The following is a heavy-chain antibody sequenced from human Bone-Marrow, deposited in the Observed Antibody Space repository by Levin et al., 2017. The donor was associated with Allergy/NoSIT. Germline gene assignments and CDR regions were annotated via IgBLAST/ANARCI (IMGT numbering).Heavy chain of an antibody. CDR2: IKSKTSGGTT. V-gene: IGHV3-15*01. CDR1: GFPFNNGW. CDR3: TTEHGDKGWGLDY. D-gene: IGHD4-23*01. Sequence: AGGSLRLSCAASGFPFNNGWMSWVRQAPGKGLEWVGHIKSKTSGGTTEYAAPVKGRFTISRDDSKNTVYLQMDSLRSEDTALYYCTTEHGDKGWGLDYWGQGTLVTVSS. J-gene: IGHJ4*02.